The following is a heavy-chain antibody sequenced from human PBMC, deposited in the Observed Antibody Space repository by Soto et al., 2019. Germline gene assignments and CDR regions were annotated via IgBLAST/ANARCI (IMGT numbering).Heavy chain of an antibody. J-gene: IGHJ4*02. CDR1: DGSISTNW. D-gene: IGHD6-19*01. CDR2: IYHSGPT. Sequence: QVQLQESGPGLVKPSGTLSLTCAVSDGSISTNWWSWVRQPPGKGLAWIGEIYHSGPTNYNPSLKSRVTILIDKSKNQCALDLASVTAADTAIYYCARHIAVPTTRGFDYWGQGTLVTVSS. CDR3: ARHIAVPTTRGFDY. V-gene: IGHV4-4*02.